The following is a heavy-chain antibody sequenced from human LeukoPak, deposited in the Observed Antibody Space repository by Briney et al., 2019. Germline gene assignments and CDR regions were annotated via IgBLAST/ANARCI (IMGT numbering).Heavy chain of an antibody. CDR1: GYSISSRYY. D-gene: IGHD6-13*01. CDR2: IYHSGST. V-gene: IGHV4-38-2*02. CDR3: ARGLKAAAGTPGYYYYMDV. Sequence: SETLSLTFTVSGYSISSRYYWGWIRQPPGKGLEWIGSIYHSGSTYYNPSLKSRVTISVDTSKNQFSLKLSSVTAADTAVYYCARGLKAAAGTPGYYYYMDVWGKGTTVTVSS. J-gene: IGHJ6*03.